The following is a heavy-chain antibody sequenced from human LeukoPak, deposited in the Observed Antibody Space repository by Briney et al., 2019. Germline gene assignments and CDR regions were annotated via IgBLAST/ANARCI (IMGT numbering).Heavy chain of an antibody. CDR3: AREIISGYFQH. Sequence: SVKVSCKASGGTFSSYAISWVRQAPGQGLEWMGGIIPIFGTANYAQKFQGRVTITTDESTSTAYMELSSLRSEDRAVYYCAREIISGYFQHWGQAPWSPSPQ. CDR1: GGTFSSYA. V-gene: IGHV1-69*05. CDR2: IIPIFGTA. D-gene: IGHD6-25*01. J-gene: IGHJ1*01.